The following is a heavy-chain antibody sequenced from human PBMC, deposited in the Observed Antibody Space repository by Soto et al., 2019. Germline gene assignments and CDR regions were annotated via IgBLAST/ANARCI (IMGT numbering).Heavy chain of an antibody. D-gene: IGHD2-2*01. CDR3: AKDRGGTSYGMDV. CDR1: GFTFSSYG. CDR2: ISYDGSNK. J-gene: IGHJ6*02. Sequence: QVQLVESGGGVVQPGRSLRLSFAASGFTFSSYGMHWVRQAPGKGLEWVAVISYDGSNKYYADSVKGRFTISRDNSKNTLYLQMNSLRAEDTAVYYCAKDRGGTSYGMDVWGQGTTVTVSS. V-gene: IGHV3-30*18.